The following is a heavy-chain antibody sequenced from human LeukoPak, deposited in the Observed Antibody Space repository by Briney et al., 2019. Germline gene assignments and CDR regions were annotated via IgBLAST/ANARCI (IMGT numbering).Heavy chain of an antibody. J-gene: IGHJ3*01. Sequence: GGSLRLSCAASGFSFNEYWMSWIRQAPGKGPEWVSYISGASDYTSYGDSVKGRFTIFRDNAKKSLYLQMNSLTVADTAVYYCARDGFSSGWYFWGQGTMVTVSS. CDR1: GFSFNEYW. CDR3: ARDGFSSGWYF. CDR2: ISGASDYT. V-gene: IGHV3-11*06. D-gene: IGHD6-19*01.